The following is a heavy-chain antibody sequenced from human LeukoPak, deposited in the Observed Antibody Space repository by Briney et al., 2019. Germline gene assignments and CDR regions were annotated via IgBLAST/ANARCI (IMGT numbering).Heavy chain of an antibody. J-gene: IGHJ4*02. D-gene: IGHD3-10*01. CDR2: IYASGST. V-gene: IGHV4-61*02. Sequence: SETLSLTCTVSGGSLSSGSDYWSWIRQSAGKGLEWIGRIYASGSTNYNPSLKSRVTISVDTSKKQFSLKLSSVTAADTAVYYCARGVDYYGVWGQGTLVTVSS. CDR1: GGSLSSGSDY. CDR3: ARGVDYYGV.